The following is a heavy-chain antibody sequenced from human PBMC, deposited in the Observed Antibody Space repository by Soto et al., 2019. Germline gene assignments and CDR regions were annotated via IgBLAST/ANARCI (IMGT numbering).Heavy chain of an antibody. Sequence: ASVKVSCKASGGTFSSYAISWVRQAPGQGLEWMGWISAYNGNTNYAQKLQGRVTMTTDTSTSTAYMELRSLRSDDTAVYYCARPNGIVAIKEYYFDYWGQGTLVTVSS. J-gene: IGHJ4*02. CDR2: ISAYNGNT. CDR3: ARPNGIVAIKEYYFDY. V-gene: IGHV1-18*01. D-gene: IGHD5-12*01. CDR1: GGTFSSYA.